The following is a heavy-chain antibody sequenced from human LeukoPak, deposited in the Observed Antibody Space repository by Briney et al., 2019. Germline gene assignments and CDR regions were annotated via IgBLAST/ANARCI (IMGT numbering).Heavy chain of an antibody. CDR3: ARGTTITMVRGVIRNYYYYYGMDV. CDR2: INPSGGST. D-gene: IGHD3-10*01. J-gene: IGHJ6*02. V-gene: IGHV1-46*01. CDR1: GCTFTSYY. Sequence: ASVKVSCKASGCTFTSYYMHWVRQAPGRGLEWMGIINPSGGSTSYAQKFQGRVTMTRDTSTSTVYMELSSLRSEDTAVYYCARGTTITMVRGVIRNYYYYYGMDVWGQGTTVTVSS.